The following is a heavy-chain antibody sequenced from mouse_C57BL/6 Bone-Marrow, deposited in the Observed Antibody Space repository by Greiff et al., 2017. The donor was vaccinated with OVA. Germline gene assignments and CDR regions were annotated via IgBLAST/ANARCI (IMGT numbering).Heavy chain of an antibody. CDR2: SRNKANDYTT. CDR3: ARERGDY. Sequence: EVKLVESGGGLVQSGRSLRLSCATSGFTFSDFYMEWVRQAPGKGLEWIAASRNKANDYTTEYSASVKGRFIVSRDTSQSILYLQMNALRAEDTAIYYCARERGDYWGQGTSVTVSS. V-gene: IGHV7-1*01. J-gene: IGHJ4*01. CDR1: GFTFSDFY.